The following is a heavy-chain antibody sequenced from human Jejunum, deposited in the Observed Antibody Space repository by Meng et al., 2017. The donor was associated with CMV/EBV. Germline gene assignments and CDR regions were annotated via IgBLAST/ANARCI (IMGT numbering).Heavy chain of an antibody. CDR2: IYSDDST. V-gene: IGHV3-53*01. Sequence: LSCAASGFIVSTSYMTWVRQAPGKGLGWVSVIYSDDSTNYADSVKGRFTISRDNSKNMLYLQMGSLRGDDTAVYYCARGERFGYWGQGTLVTVSS. CDR1: GFIVSTSY. J-gene: IGHJ4*02. D-gene: IGHD3-10*01. CDR3: ARGERFGY.